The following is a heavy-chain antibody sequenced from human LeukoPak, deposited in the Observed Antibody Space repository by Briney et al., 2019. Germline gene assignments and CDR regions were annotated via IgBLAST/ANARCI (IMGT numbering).Heavy chain of an antibody. CDR2: ISYDGSNK. V-gene: IGHV3-30*18. CDR3: AKEPRGYSYGQNWFDP. J-gene: IGHJ5*02. D-gene: IGHD5-18*01. Sequence: GGSLRLSCAASGFTFSSYGMHWVRQAPGKGLEWVAVISYDGSNKYYADSVKGRFTISRDNSKNTLYLQMNSLRAEDTAVYYCAKEPRGYSYGQNWFDPWGQGTLVTVSS. CDR1: GFTFSSYG.